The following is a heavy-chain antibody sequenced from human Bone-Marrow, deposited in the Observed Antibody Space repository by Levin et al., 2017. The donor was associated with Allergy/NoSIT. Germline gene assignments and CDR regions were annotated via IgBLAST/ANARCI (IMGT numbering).Heavy chain of an antibody. D-gene: IGHD6-19*01. V-gene: IGHV3-74*01. CDR3: ARDQRWLVRFDY. CDR2: INSDGSST. CDR1: GFTFSSYW. J-gene: IGHJ4*02. Sequence: GESLKISCAASGFTFSSYWMHWVRQAPGKGLVWVSRINSDGSSTSYADSVKGRFTISRDNAKNTLYLQMNSLRAEDTAVYYCARDQRWLVRFDYWGQGTLVTVSS.